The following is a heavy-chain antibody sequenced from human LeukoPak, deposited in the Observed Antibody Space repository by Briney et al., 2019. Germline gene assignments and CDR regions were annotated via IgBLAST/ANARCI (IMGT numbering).Heavy chain of an antibody. Sequence: PGGSLRLSCAASGFTFSSYWMTWVRQAPGKGLEWMGIIYPGDSDTRYSPSFQGQVTISADKSISTAYLQWSSLKASDTAMYYCASSLSGSYYVFDYWGQGTLVTVSS. D-gene: IGHD1-26*01. J-gene: IGHJ4*02. CDR1: GFTFSSYW. CDR2: IYPGDSDT. V-gene: IGHV5-51*01. CDR3: ASSLSGSYYVFDY.